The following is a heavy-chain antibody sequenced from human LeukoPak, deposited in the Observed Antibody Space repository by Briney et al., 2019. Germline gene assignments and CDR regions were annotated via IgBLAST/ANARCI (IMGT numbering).Heavy chain of an antibody. V-gene: IGHV3-23*01. CDR3: AKSERSITIFGVVTHD. Sequence: PGGSLRLSCAASGFTFSSYAMSWVRQAPGKGLEWVPAISGSGGSTYYADSVKGRFTISRDNSKNTLYLQMNSLRAEDTAVYYCAKSERSITIFGVVTHDWGQGTLVTVSS. CDR1: GFTFSSYA. CDR2: ISGSGGST. D-gene: IGHD3-3*01. J-gene: IGHJ4*02.